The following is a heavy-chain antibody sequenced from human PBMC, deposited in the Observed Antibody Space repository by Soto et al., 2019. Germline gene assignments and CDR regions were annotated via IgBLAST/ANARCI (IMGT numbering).Heavy chain of an antibody. CDR2: INPSGDVT. V-gene: IGHV1-46*02. J-gene: IGHJ4*02. CDR3: ATGSGATIIF. Sequence: QVQLVQSGAEVKEPGASVKVSCKASGRTFNSYLIHWVRLDPGQGLEWMGIINPSGDVTRFAQTFLGRVTMTREKSTSTVYMELSRLRSEDTAVYYCATGSGATIIFWGQGTLVTVSS. D-gene: IGHD5-12*01. CDR1: GRTFNSYL.